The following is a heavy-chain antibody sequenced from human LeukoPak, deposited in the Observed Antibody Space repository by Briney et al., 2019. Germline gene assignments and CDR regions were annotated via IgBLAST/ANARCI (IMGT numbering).Heavy chain of an antibody. J-gene: IGHJ5*02. Sequence: SETLSLTCTVSGGSITSYYWSWIRQPPGKGLEWIGYIYYSGRTNYNPSLKSRVTISVDTSKNQFSLRLSSVTAADTAVYYCARHRYYYDSSGYYYQPWGQGTLVTVSS. CDR2: IYYSGRT. CDR1: GGSITSYY. V-gene: IGHV4-59*01. CDR3: ARHRYYYDSSGYYYQP. D-gene: IGHD3-22*01.